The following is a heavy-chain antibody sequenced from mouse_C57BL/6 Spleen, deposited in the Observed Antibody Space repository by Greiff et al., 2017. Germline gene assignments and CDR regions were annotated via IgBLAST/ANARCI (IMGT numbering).Heavy chain of an antibody. J-gene: IGHJ3*01. V-gene: IGHV3-6*01. D-gene: IGHD1-1*01. Sequence: EVQLQQSGPGLVKPSQSLSLTCSVTGYSITSGYYWNWLRQFPGNKLEWMGYISYDGSNNYNPSLKNRISITRDTSKNQFFLKLNSVTTEDTATYYCARDRTTVVATPFAYWGQGTLVTVSA. CDR2: ISYDGSN. CDR1: GYSITSGYY. CDR3: ARDRTTVVATPFAY.